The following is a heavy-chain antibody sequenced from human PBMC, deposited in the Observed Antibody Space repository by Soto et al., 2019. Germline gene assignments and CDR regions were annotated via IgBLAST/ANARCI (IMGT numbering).Heavy chain of an antibody. CDR2: ISYDGSNK. Sequence: GGSMRLSCAASGLTFSSYDMHWVRQTPGKGLEWVAIISYDGSNKYYADSVKGRFTFSRDNSKNMLFLQMNSLRAEDAAVYYCVRRSTLSYHGMDVWGQGTTVTVSS. J-gene: IGHJ6*02. CDR1: GLTFSSYD. V-gene: IGHV3-30-3*01. D-gene: IGHD4-4*01. CDR3: VRRSTLSYHGMDV.